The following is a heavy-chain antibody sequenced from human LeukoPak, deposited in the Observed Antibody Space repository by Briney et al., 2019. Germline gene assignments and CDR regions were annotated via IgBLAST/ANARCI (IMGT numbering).Heavy chain of an antibody. CDR2: IFYSGST. D-gene: IGHD3-22*01. J-gene: IGHJ3*02. CDR3: AKSNGYGLIDI. CDR1: GFAFNTYS. Sequence: GSLRLSCAASGFAFNTYSMNWVRQAPGKALEWIGNIFYSGSTYYSPSLKSRVTISLDTSRNQFSLKLNSVTAADTAVYYCAKSNGYGLIDIWGQGTMVTVSS. V-gene: IGHV4-59*12.